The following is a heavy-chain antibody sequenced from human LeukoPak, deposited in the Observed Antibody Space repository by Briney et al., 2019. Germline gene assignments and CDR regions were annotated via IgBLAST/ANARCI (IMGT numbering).Heavy chain of an antibody. J-gene: IGHJ4*02. CDR3: ARDTASMIVVVTDFDY. D-gene: IGHD3-22*01. V-gene: IGHV3-48*01. CDR1: GFTFRSYS. Sequence: GGSLRLSCAASGFTFRSYSMNWVRQAPGKGLEWVSYISSSSSTIYYADSVKGRFTISRDNAKNSLYLQMNSLRAEDTAVYYCARDTASMIVVVTDFDYWGQGTLVTVSS. CDR2: ISSSSSTI.